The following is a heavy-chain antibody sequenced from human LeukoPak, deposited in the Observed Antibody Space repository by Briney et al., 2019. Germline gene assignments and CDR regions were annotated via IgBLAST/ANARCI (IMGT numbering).Heavy chain of an antibody. Sequence: TGGSLRLSCAASGITFSSYAMSWVRQAPGKGLEWVSAISGSGGSTHYVDSLKGRFTISRDNSKNTLYLQMNSLRAEDTAVYYCARAGGSYWMGAKFDYWGQGSLVTVSS. CDR1: GITFSSYA. J-gene: IGHJ4*02. D-gene: IGHD1-26*01. V-gene: IGHV3-23*01. CDR3: ARAGGSYWMGAKFDY. CDR2: ISGSGGST.